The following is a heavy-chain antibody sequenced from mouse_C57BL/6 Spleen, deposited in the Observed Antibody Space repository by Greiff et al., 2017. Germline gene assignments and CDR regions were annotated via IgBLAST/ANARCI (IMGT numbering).Heavy chain of an antibody. CDR3: ARYYGSSYRFAY. D-gene: IGHD1-1*01. CDR2: LLPGSGST. Sequence: QVQLQQSGAELMKPGASVKLSCKATGYTFTGYWIEWVKQRPGHGLEWIGELLPGSGSTNYNEKFKGKATFTADTSSNTAYMQLSSLTTEDSAIYYCARYYGSSYRFAYWGQGTLVTVSA. CDR1: GYTFTGYW. J-gene: IGHJ3*01. V-gene: IGHV1-9*01.